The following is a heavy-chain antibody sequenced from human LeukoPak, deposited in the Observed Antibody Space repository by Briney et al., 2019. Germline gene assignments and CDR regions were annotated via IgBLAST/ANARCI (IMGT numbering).Heavy chain of an antibody. D-gene: IGHD3-16*01. CDR2: ITGRSGST. J-gene: IGHJ4*02. CDR1: GFTFDNHA. CDR3: VRSSSIMALNYFDL. Sequence: GGSLRLSCAASGFTFDNHALAWVRQTPGRGLEWVATITGRSGSTYYADSVRGRLTISRDNSQNRLYLQMNSLRVLDTATYYCVRSSSIMALNYFDLWGQGTLVPVS. V-gene: IGHV3-23*01.